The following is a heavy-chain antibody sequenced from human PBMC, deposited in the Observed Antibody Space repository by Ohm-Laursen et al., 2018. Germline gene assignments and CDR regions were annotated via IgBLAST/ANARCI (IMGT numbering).Heavy chain of an antibody. V-gene: IGHV1-2*02. CDR1: EYTFTGYY. CDR2: MNPKSGGT. D-gene: IGHD3-3*01. J-gene: IGHJ6*02. Sequence: SVKVSCKASEYTFTGYYIHWVRQAPGQGLEWMGWMNPKSGGTDYARKFQGRVTVTRDTSISTAYMELSRLTSDDTAVYYCARRDFWSGYYSSGMDVWGQGTTVTVSS. CDR3: ARRDFWSGYYSSGMDV.